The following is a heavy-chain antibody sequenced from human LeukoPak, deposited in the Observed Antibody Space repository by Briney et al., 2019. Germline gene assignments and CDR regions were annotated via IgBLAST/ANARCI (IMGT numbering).Heavy chain of an antibody. Sequence: SGHTLLKPTQTLILTCTFSVFSLSTSAVGLGWIRQPPEKALYSLQILYWIDDKRSSPSLKSRLTITKDTSKNQVVLTMTNMDPVDTATYYCAHSTTRYFDYWGQGTLVTVSS. CDR1: VFSLSTSAVG. D-gene: IGHD1-1*01. CDR3: AHSTTRYFDY. V-gene: IGHV2-5*01. CDR2: LYWIDDK. J-gene: IGHJ4*02.